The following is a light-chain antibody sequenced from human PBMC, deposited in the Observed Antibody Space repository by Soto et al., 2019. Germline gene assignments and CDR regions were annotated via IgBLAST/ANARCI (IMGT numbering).Light chain of an antibody. J-gene: IGLJ1*01. CDR2: DDN. CDR1: SSNIVGNS. V-gene: IGLV1-51*01. Sequence: QSVMTQPPSVSAAPGHKVTISCSGSSSNIVGNSVSWYQQLPGTAPKLLIYDDNKRPSGIPDRFAGSKSGTSATLGITGFQTGDEADYYCGSWDSSLSAYVFGTGTKLTVL. CDR3: GSWDSSLSAYV.